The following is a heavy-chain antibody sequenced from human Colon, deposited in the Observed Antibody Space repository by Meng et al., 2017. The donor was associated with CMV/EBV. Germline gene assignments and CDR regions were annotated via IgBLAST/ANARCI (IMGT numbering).Heavy chain of an antibody. J-gene: IGHJ4*02. D-gene: IGHD6-13*01. CDR2: INSDGSSI. V-gene: IGHV3-74*01. CDR3: ARGYSSSWSHEYFFDY. Sequence: GGSLRLSCAASGFNFRTSWIHWVRQAPGKGLVWVSRINSDGSSISYADFVKGRFTISRDNARSSLFLQMNSLRAEDTAVYYCARGYSSSWSHEYFFDYWGQGTLVTVSS. CDR1: GFNFRTSW.